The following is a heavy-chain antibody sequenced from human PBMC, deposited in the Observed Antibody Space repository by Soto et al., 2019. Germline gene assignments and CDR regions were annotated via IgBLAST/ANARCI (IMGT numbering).Heavy chain of an antibody. D-gene: IGHD3-10*01. CDR2: IYYSGST. CDR3: ARVQRITMVRGVIITTGWFDP. CDR1: GGSISTYY. Sequence: PSETLSLTCTVSGGSISTYYGSLIRQPPGKGLEWIGYIYYSGSTNYNPSLKSRVTISVDTSKNQFSLKLSSVTAADTAVYYCARVQRITMVRGVIITTGWFDPWGQGTLVTVSS. J-gene: IGHJ5*02. V-gene: IGHV4-59*12.